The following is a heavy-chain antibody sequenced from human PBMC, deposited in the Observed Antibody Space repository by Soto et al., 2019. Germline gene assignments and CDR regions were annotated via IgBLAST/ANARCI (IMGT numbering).Heavy chain of an antibody. CDR3: ARGAPEAYTYGYGALDF. D-gene: IGHD2-21*01. CDR1: GGTFNTIA. V-gene: IGHV1-69*13. Sequence: SVKVSCKISGGTFNTIALSWVRQAPGQGLEWMGGIIPLFGAGNYAEKFRDRVTITADESSSTMTMELTSLRSEDTAVYYCARGAPEAYTYGYGALDFWGQGKRVTVSS. J-gene: IGHJ4*03. CDR2: IIPLFGAG.